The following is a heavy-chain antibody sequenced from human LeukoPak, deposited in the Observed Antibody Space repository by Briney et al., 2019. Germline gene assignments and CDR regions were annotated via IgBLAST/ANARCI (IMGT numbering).Heavy chain of an antibody. Sequence: GGSLRLSCAASGFTLSSYAMSWVRQAPGKGLEWVSAISGSGGSTYYADSVKGRFTISRDNSKNTLYLQMNSLRAEDTAVYYCAKAHSSYGLYCYFDLWGRGTLVTVSS. CDR2: ISGSGGST. J-gene: IGHJ2*01. V-gene: IGHV3-23*01. CDR3: AKAHSSYGLYCYFDL. CDR1: GFTLSSYA. D-gene: IGHD4-17*01.